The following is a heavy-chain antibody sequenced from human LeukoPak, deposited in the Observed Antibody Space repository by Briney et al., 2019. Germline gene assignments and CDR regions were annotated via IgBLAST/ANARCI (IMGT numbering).Heavy chain of an antibody. CDR3: ARGRYCSAAICSGGDAFDI. Sequence: PSETLSLTCTVSGGSINNYYWSWIRQPAGKGLEWIGRIYTRWSTNYNPSLKSRVTMSVDTSKNQFSLKLSSVTAADTAVYYCARGRYCSAAICSGGDAFDIWGQGTMVSVSS. J-gene: IGHJ3*02. CDR1: GGSINNYY. V-gene: IGHV4-4*07. D-gene: IGHD2-2*01. CDR2: IYTRWST.